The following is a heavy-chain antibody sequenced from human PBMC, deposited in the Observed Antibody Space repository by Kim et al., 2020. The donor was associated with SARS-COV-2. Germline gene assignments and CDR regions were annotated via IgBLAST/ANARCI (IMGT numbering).Heavy chain of an antibody. D-gene: IGHD2-15*01. Sequence: SDKYYVNSVKGLFAISRDNANDSLYLQMTSLRAEDTAVYYCAREGGCFDVWGQGTIVTVSS. V-gene: IGHV3-7*01. CDR3: AREGGCFDV. J-gene: IGHJ3*01. CDR2: SDK.